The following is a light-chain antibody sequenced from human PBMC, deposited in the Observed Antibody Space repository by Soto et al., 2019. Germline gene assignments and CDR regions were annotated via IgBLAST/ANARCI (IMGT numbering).Light chain of an antibody. Sequence: EIVLTQSPGTLSLSPGERATLSCRASERVSTNLAWYQQTPGQAPRLLIYSASRRPTDIPVRFSGSGSGAEFTLTISSLQSEDFAIYYCQQYNTLPPTFGQGTKVDIK. CDR3: QQYNTLPPT. CDR2: SAS. V-gene: IGKV3-15*01. J-gene: IGKJ1*01. CDR1: ERVSTN.